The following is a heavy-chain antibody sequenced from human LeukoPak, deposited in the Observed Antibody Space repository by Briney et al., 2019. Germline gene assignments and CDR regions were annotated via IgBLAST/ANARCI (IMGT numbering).Heavy chain of an antibody. V-gene: IGHV3-30*18. CDR3: AKDKRGSSGWYDH. CDR2: ISYDGRNK. Sequence: GRSLRLSCAASGFSFSNYGMHWVRQAPGKGLEWVAVISYDGRNKYFADSVKGRLTISRDYSKNTVYLEMNSLRDEDTAVYYCAKDKRGSSGWYDHWGQGTLVTVSS. J-gene: IGHJ5*02. D-gene: IGHD6-19*01. CDR1: GFSFSNYG.